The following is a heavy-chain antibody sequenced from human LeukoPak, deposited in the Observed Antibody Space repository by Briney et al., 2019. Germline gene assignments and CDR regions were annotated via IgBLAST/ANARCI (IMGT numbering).Heavy chain of an antibody. CDR1: GFTFDDYA. CDR2: ISWNSGSI. J-gene: IGHJ4*02. CDR3: ARDSDYVWGSYRYRGLYFDY. D-gene: IGHD3-16*02. V-gene: IGHV3-9*01. Sequence: PGRSLRLSCAASGFTFDDYAMHWVRQAPVKGLEWVSGISWNSGSIGYADSVKGRFTISRDDAKNSLYLQMNSLRAEDAAVYYCARDSDYVWGSYRYRGLYFDYWGQGTLVTVSS.